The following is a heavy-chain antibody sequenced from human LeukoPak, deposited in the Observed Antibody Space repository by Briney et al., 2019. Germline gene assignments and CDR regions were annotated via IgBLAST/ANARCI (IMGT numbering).Heavy chain of an antibody. J-gene: IGHJ4*02. CDR1: GFTFSSYS. Sequence: GGSLRLSCAASGFTFSSYSMNWVRQAPGKGLEWVSYISSSSSTIYYADSVKGRFTISRDNAKNSLYLQINSLRAEDTAVYYCARIRRWFDYWGQGTLVTVSS. V-gene: IGHV3-48*01. CDR3: ARIRRWFDY. D-gene: IGHD4-23*01. CDR2: ISSSSSTI.